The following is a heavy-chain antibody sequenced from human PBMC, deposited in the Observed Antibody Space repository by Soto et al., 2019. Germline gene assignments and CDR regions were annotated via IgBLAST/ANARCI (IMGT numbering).Heavy chain of an antibody. J-gene: IGHJ4*02. Sequence: QVQLVQSGPEVTMPGASVKVSCKTSGYTFTAYGLAWLRQAPGQRPEWLGWVSTANANTNYAEKFQGRVTMTSDRSTTPTYMELRSLRSDDTAVYYCARQLNTDPTAYYSFAYWGQGTLVTVSS. CDR1: GYTFTAYG. D-gene: IGHD3-9*01. CDR3: ARQLNTDPTAYYSFAY. CDR2: VSTANANT. V-gene: IGHV1-18*01.